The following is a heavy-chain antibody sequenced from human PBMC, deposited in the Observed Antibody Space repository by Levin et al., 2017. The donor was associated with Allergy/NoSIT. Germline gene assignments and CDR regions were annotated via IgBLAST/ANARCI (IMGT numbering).Heavy chain of an antibody. D-gene: IGHD6-19*01. J-gene: IGHJ6*02. CDR1: GGSISSSSYY. Sequence: PSETLSLTCTVSGGSISSSSYYWGWIRQPPGKGLEWIGSIYYSGSTYYNPSLKSRVTISVDTSKNQFSLKLSSVTAADTAVYYCARDPTYSSGPGGMDVWGQGTTVTVSS. CDR3: ARDPTYSSGPGGMDV. V-gene: IGHV4-39*07. CDR2: IYYSGST.